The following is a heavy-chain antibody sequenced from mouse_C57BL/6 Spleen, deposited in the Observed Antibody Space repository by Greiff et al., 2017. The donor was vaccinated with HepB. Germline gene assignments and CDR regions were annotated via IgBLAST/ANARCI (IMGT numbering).Heavy chain of an antibody. CDR1: GYSFTGYY. CDR2: INPSTGGT. J-gene: IGHJ2*01. CDR3: AREGYDYDGFDY. Sequence: VQLKESGPELVKPGASVKISCKASGYSFTGYYMNWVKQSPEKSLEWIGEINPSTGGTTYNQKFKAKATLTVDKSSSTAYMQLKSLTSEDSAVYYCAREGYDYDGFDYWGQGTTLTVSS. V-gene: IGHV1-42*01. D-gene: IGHD2-4*01.